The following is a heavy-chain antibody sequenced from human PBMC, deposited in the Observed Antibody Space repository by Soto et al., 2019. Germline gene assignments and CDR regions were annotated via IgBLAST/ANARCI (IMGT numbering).Heavy chain of an antibody. V-gene: IGHV5-51*01. CDR3: ARLNWNYRGYFDY. D-gene: IGHD1-7*01. Sequence: GESLKISCKGSGYSFSNYWIGRVRQMPGKGLEWMGSIYPGDSDIRYSPSFQGQVSISADKSISAAYLQWGSLEASDTAIYFCARLNWNYRGYFDYWGQGTLVTVSS. J-gene: IGHJ4*02. CDR1: GYSFSNYW. CDR2: IYPGDSDI.